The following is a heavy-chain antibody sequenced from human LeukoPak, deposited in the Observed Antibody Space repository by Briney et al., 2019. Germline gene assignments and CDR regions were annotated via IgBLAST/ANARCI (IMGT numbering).Heavy chain of an antibody. CDR2: INTNTGNP. Sequence: ASVKVSCKASGYTFTSYAMNWVRQAPGQGLEWMGWINTNTGNPTYAQGFTGRFAFSLDTSVSTAYLQISSLKAEDTAVYYCARVNADSYYDFWSGDYYGMDVWGQGTTVTVSS. CDR1: GYTFTSYA. CDR3: ARVNADSYYDFWSGDYYGMDV. V-gene: IGHV7-4-1*02. J-gene: IGHJ6*02. D-gene: IGHD3-3*01.